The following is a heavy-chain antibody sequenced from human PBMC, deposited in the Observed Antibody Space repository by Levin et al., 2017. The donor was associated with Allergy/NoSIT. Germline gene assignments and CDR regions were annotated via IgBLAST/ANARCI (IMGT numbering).Heavy chain of an antibody. CDR3: LFGELPDAFDI. D-gene: IGHD3-10*01. CDR2: INPSGGST. Sequence: ASVKVSCKASGYTFTSYYMHWVRQAPGQGLEWMGIINPSGGSTSYAQKFQGRVTMTRDTSTSTVYMELSSLRSEDTAVYYCLFGELPDAFDIWGQGTMVTVSS. J-gene: IGHJ3*02. CDR1: GYTFTSYY. V-gene: IGHV1-46*01.